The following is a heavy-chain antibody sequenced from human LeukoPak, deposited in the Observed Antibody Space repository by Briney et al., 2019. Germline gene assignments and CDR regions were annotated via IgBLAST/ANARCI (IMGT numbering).Heavy chain of an antibody. CDR1: GVSISSSYSY. CDR2: IYYTGNT. Sequence: SETLSLTCTVSGVSISSSYSYWGWIRQPPGMGLEWIGSIYYTGNTYYNASLKSQFSISIDTSKNQFSLKLTSVTAADTAVYYCARQTGSGLFILPGGQGTLVTVSS. CDR3: ARQTGSGLFILP. D-gene: IGHD3/OR15-3a*01. J-gene: IGHJ4*02. V-gene: IGHV4-39*01.